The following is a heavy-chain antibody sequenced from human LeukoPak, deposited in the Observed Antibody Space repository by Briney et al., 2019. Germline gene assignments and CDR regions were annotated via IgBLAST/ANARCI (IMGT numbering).Heavy chain of an antibody. CDR2: ISGSGGST. CDR1: GFTFTNYA. J-gene: IGHJ4*02. Sequence: PGGSLRLSCAASGFTFTNYAMSWVRQTPGKGLEWVSAISGSGGSTYYADSVKGRFTISRDNAKNSVYLQMSNLRADDTAVYFCASHLTQGFYWGQGSLVTVSS. CDR3: ASHLTQGFY. V-gene: IGHV3-23*01.